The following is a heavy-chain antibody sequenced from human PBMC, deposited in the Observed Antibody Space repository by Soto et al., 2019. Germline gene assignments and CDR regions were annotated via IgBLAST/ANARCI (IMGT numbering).Heavy chain of an antibody. CDR2: IYYSGST. Sequence: SETLSLTCTVSGGSISSSSYYWGWIRQPPGKGLEWIGSIYYSGSTYYNPSLKSRVTISVDTSKNQFSLKLSSVTAAETAVYYCARQPIVVVPAARGKNWFDPWGQGTLVTVSS. V-gene: IGHV4-39*01. CDR3: ARQPIVVVPAARGKNWFDP. J-gene: IGHJ5*02. D-gene: IGHD2-2*01. CDR1: GGSISSSSYY.